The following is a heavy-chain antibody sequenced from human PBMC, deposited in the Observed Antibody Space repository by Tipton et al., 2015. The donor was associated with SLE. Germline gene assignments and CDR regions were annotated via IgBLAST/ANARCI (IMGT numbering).Heavy chain of an antibody. V-gene: IGHV3-30*04. Sequence: SLRLSCAASGFTFSSYAMHWVRQAPGKGLEWVAVISYDGSNKYYADSVKGRFTISRDNSKNTLYLQMNSLRAEDTAVYYCARVGYYDSSGYNYYYYTDVWGKGTTVTVSS. J-gene: IGHJ6*03. CDR3: ARVGYYDSSGYNYYYYTDV. D-gene: IGHD3-22*01. CDR2: ISYDGSNK. CDR1: GFTFSSYA.